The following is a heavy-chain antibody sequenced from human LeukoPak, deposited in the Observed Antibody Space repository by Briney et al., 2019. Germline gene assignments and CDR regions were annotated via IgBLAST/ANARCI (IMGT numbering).Heavy chain of an antibody. Sequence: GGSLRLSCAASGYTLSVYGMSWVPQAPGQGLGCVSHISIVRSVINYADSVKGRFTISRDNGKNSVYLQMNSLRDVDTAVYYCAGGVYGYNAFDYWGQGTLVSVSS. CDR1: GYTLSVYG. D-gene: IGHD5/OR15-5a*01. CDR3: AGGVYGYNAFDY. CDR2: ISIVRSVI. V-gene: IGHV3-48*02. J-gene: IGHJ4*02.